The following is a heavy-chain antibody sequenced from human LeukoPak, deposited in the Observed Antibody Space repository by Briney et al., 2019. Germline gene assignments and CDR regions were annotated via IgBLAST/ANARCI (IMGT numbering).Heavy chain of an antibody. Sequence: GGSLRLSCAASGFISSSNYMTWVRQAPGKGLEWVSVIFSGGSTYYADSVKGRVTISRDNSKNTLYLQMNNLRGEDTAVYYCARVGPTRSDFDYWGQGTLVTVSS. CDR3: ARVGPTRSDFDY. CDR1: GFISSSNY. CDR2: IFSGGST. J-gene: IGHJ4*02. D-gene: IGHD1-26*01. V-gene: IGHV3-53*01.